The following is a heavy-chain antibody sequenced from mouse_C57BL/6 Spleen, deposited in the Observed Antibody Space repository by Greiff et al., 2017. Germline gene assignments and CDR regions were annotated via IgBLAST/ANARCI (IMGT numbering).Heavy chain of an antibody. Sequence: EVQLQQSGPELVEPGASVKMSCKASGYTFTDYNMHWVKQSHGKSLEWIGYINPNNGGTSYNQKFKGKATLTVNKSSSTAYMERRSLTSEDSAVYYCARYGNYYFDYWGQGTTLTVSS. J-gene: IGHJ2*01. CDR2: INPNNGGT. V-gene: IGHV1-22*01. CDR1: GYTFTDYN. CDR3: ARYGNYYFDY. D-gene: IGHD2-1*01.